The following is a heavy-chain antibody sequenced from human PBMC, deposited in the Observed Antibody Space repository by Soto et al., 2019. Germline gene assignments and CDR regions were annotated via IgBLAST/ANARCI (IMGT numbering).Heavy chain of an antibody. D-gene: IGHD2-8*01. CDR1: GFTFSSYA. Sequence: GGSLRLSCAASGFTFSSYAMHWVRQAPGKGLEWVAVISYDGSNKYYADSVKGRFTISRDNSKNTLYLQMNSLRAEDTAVYYCARGAEDIVLMVYAIGYFDYWGQGTLVTVSS. V-gene: IGHV3-30-3*01. CDR3: ARGAEDIVLMVYAIGYFDY. CDR2: ISYDGSNK. J-gene: IGHJ4*02.